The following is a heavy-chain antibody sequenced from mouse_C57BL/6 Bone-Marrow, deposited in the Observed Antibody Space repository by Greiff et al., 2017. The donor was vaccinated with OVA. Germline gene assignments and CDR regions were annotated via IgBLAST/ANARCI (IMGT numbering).Heavy chain of an antibody. CDR3: ARQSSGYAMDY. CDR1: GFTFSSYG. J-gene: IGHJ4*01. Sequence: EVNLVESGGDLVKPGGSLKLSCAASGFTFSSYGMSWVRQTPDKRLEWVATISSGGSYTYYPDSVKGRFTSSRDNAKHTLYLQMSSLKSEDTAMYYCARQSSGYAMDYWGQGTSVTVSS. V-gene: IGHV5-6*01. D-gene: IGHD3-2*02. CDR2: ISSGGSYT.